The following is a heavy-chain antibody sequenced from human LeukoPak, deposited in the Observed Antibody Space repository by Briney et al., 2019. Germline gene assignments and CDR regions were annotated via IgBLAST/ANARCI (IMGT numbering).Heavy chain of an antibody. CDR1: GFTFSSYG. J-gene: IGHJ5*02. V-gene: IGHV3-30*02. CDR2: IRYDGSNK. D-gene: IGHD5-12*01. Sequence: GGSLRLSCAASGFTFSSYGMHWVRQAPGKGLEWLAFIRYDGSNKYYADSVKGRFTISRDNSKNTLYLQMNSLRAEDTAVYYCAKSRLVAPPSWFDPWGQGTLVTVSS. CDR3: AKSRLVAPPSWFDP.